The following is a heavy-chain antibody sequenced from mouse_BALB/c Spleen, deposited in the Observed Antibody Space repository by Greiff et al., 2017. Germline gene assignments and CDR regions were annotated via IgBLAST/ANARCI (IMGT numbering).Heavy chain of an antibody. Sequence: EVQRVESGGDLVKPGGSLKLSCAASGFTFSSYGMSWVRQTPDKRLEWVATISSGGSYTYYPDSVKGRFTISRDNAKNTLYLQMSSLKSEDTAMYYCARRDGYYDYAMDYWGQGTSVTVSS. CDR2: ISSGGSYT. V-gene: IGHV5-6*01. J-gene: IGHJ4*01. CDR3: ARRDGYYDYAMDY. D-gene: IGHD2-3*01. CDR1: GFTFSSYG.